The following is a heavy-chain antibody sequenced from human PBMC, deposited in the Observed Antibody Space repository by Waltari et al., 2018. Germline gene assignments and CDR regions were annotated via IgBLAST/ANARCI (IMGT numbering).Heavy chain of an antibody. CDR3: ARGRRIAAAGTFDY. V-gene: IGHV4-34*01. CDR2: INHSGST. Sequence: QVQLQQWGAGLLKPSATLSLTCDVYGGSFSAYYWSWIRQPPGKGMEWIGEINHSGSTNYTPALKSRVTISVDTSKNQFSLKLSSVTAADTAVYYCARGRRIAAAGTFDYWGQGTQVTVSS. J-gene: IGHJ4*02. CDR1: GGSFSAYY. D-gene: IGHD6-13*01.